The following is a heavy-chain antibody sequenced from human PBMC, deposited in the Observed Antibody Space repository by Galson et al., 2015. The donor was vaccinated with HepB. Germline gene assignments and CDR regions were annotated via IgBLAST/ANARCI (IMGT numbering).Heavy chain of an antibody. CDR3: ARVEDYGGNSGHYFDY. Sequence: SLRLSCAASGFTFSSYAMSWVRQAPGKGPEWVSTISGSGGTTYYADSVKGRFTISRDNSKNTMYLQMNSLRAEDTAVYYCARVEDYGGNSGHYFDYWGQGTLVTVSS. D-gene: IGHD4-23*01. CDR1: GFTFSSYA. J-gene: IGHJ4*02. V-gene: IGHV3-23*01. CDR2: ISGSGGTT.